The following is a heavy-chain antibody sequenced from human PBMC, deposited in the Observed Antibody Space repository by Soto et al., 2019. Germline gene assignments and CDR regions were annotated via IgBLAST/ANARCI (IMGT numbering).Heavy chain of an antibody. CDR1: GGSISSSSYY. V-gene: IGHV4-39*01. CDR2: IYYSGST. J-gene: IGHJ4*02. CDR3: ARVALSADPRKYSDY. Sequence: SETLSLTCTVSGGSISSSSYYWGWIRQPPGKGLEWIGSIYYSGSTYYNPSLKSRVTISVDTSKNQFSLKLSSVTAADTAVYYCARVALSADPRKYSDYWGQGTLVTVSS. D-gene: IGHD5-12*01.